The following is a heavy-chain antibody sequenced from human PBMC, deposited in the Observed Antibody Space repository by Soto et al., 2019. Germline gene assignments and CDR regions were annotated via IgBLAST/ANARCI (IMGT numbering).Heavy chain of an antibody. CDR2: VTGSGVTT. J-gene: IGHJ3*02. CDR1: VYSFDTYF. D-gene: IGHD1-26*01. CDR3: KKSQSGSYFDDFDI. Sequence: PWWSXRLSCFFSVYSFDTYFINWFRHAPGKGLEWVSAVTGSGVTTWYAESIKGRFTISRDNSKNTVFLQMNSLTAEDTALYYCKKSQSGSYFDDFDIWGQGTMV. V-gene: IGHV3-23*01.